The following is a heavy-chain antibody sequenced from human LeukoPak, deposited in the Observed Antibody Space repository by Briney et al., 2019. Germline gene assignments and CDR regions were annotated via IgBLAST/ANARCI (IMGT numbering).Heavy chain of an antibody. D-gene: IGHD2-2*01. Sequence: SETLSLTCAVYGGSFSGYYWSWIRQPPGKGLEWIGEINHSGSTNYNPSLKSRVTISVDTSKNQFSLKLSSVTAADTAVYYCARGAPPRGYCSSTSCYRAASNDFDYWGQGTLVTVSS. V-gene: IGHV4-34*01. J-gene: IGHJ4*02. CDR1: GGSFSGYY. CDR3: ARGAPPRGYCSSTSCYRAASNDFDY. CDR2: INHSGST.